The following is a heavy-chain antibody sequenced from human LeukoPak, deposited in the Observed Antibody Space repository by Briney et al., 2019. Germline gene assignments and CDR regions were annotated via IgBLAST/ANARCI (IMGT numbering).Heavy chain of an antibody. J-gene: IGHJ4*02. CDR2: ITSTSTPI. Sequence: GGSLRLSCAASGFSFSIYSITWVRQAPGKGLEWVSYITSTSTPIYYADSVKGRFTISRDNAKNSLYLQMNSLRAEDTAVYYCARSSGHFDYWGQGTLVTVSS. V-gene: IGHV3-48*01. CDR3: ARSSGHFDY. CDR1: GFSFSIYS.